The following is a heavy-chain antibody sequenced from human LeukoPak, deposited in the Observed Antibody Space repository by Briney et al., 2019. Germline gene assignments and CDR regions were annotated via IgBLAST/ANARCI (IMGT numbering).Heavy chain of an antibody. D-gene: IGHD3-3*01. CDR1: GYTFTSYD. Sequence: ASVKVSRKASGYTFTSYDINWVRQATGQGLEWMGWMNPNSGNTGYAQKFQGRVTMTRNTSISTAYMELSSLRSEDTAVYYCARVPTYDFWSGYYTYNWFDPWGQGTLVTVSS. CDR3: ARVPTYDFWSGYYTYNWFDP. V-gene: IGHV1-8*01. J-gene: IGHJ5*02. CDR2: MNPNSGNT.